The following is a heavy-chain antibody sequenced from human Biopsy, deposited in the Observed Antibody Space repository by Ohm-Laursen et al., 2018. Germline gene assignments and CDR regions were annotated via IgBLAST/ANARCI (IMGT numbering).Heavy chain of an antibody. CDR2: AGNAGGT. J-gene: IGHJ6*02. V-gene: IGHV3-13*01. CDR3: ARARDYYDSSGYYYGYYYYNMDV. Sequence: SLRLSCAASGFTFNRYDMHWVRQVSGKGLEWVSAAGNAGGTYYSASVKGRFTISRENAKNSLYLQMNSLRAGDTAVYYCARARDYYDSSGYYYGYYYYNMDVWGQGTTVTVSS. D-gene: IGHD3-22*01. CDR1: GFTFNRYD.